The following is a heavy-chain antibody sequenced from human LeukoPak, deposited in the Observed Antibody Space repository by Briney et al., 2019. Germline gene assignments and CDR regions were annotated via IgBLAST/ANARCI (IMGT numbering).Heavy chain of an antibody. J-gene: IGHJ3*02. CDR2: IRTSSRTI. CDR3: ARDPNLYYDFWSGSQRFAFDI. V-gene: IGHV3-48*01. D-gene: IGHD3-3*01. CDR1: GFNFNSYS. Sequence: GGSLKLPCAASGFNFNSYSMNWVRQAPGKGPERVSYIRTSSRTIYYADAVKGRFTISRDNAKNSLYLQMNSLRAVDTAVYYCARDPNLYYDFWSGSQRFAFDIWGQGTMVTVSS.